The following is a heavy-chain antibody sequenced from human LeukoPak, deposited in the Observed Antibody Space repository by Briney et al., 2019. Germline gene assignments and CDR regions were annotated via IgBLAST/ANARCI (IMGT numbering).Heavy chain of an antibody. V-gene: IGHV1-8*01. D-gene: IGHD3-16*01. CDR3: ARSTYDYVWGSSEYDY. J-gene: IGHJ4*02. CDR2: MNPNSGNT. CDR1: GYTFTSYD. Sequence: GASVKVSCKASGYTFTSYDINWVRQATGQGLEWMGWMNPNSGNTGYAQKFQGRVTMTRNTSISTAYMELSSLRSEDTAAYYCARSTYDYVWGSSEYDYWGQGTLVTVSS.